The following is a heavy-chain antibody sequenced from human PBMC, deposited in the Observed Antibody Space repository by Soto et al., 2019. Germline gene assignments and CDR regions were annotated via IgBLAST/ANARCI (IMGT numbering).Heavy chain of an antibody. D-gene: IGHD6-13*01. CDR1: EFTFSSYA. Sequence: QVQLVESGGGVVQPGRSLRLYCAASEFTFSSYAMHWVRQAPGKGLEWVAVISYDGSNKYYADSVKGRFTISRDNSKNTLYLQMNSLRAEDTAVYYCARAGGIAAALYYYYGMDVWGQGTTVTVSS. J-gene: IGHJ6*02. CDR3: ARAGGIAAALYYYYGMDV. V-gene: IGHV3-30-3*01. CDR2: ISYDGSNK.